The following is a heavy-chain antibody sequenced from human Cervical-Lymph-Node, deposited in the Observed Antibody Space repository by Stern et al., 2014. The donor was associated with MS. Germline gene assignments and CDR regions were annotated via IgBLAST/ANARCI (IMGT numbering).Heavy chain of an antibody. J-gene: IGHJ6*02. D-gene: IGHD3-10*01. CDR3: ARGVRGVIPYQYYGLDV. Sequence: QLQLQESGPGLVKPSQTLSLSCSVSGGSISSGSYYWSWIRQPAGKGLEWIGRIYTSGTTNYKPSLKSRVTISVDTSNNRVSLKLRSVTAADTAVYYCARGVRGVIPYQYYGLDVWGQGTTVTVSS. CDR1: GGSISSGSYY. V-gene: IGHV4-61*02. CDR2: IYTSGTT.